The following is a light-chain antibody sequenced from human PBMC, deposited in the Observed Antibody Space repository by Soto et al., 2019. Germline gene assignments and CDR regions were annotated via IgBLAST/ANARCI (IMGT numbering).Light chain of an antibody. Sequence: DIQITQSPCSRSSSVLDIVTITCQASQDISKYLNWYQQKPGKAPKLLMYGASYLKSGVPTRFSGSGSGTDFTLTISSLQPEHFAIYYCQQTYTTPEITFGQGTRLEI. CDR2: GAS. CDR1: QDISKY. V-gene: IGKV1-39*01. CDR3: QQTYTTPEIT. J-gene: IGKJ5*01.